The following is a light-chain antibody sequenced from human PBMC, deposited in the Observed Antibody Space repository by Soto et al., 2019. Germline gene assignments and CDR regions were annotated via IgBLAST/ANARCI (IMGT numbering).Light chain of an antibody. CDR1: TGAVTSGYY. CDR3: LLFYGDGVV. Sequence: QTVVTQEPSLTVSPGGTVTLTCASSTGAVTSGYYPNWFQQKPGQPPRALIYSTTYKHSWTPARFSGSLLGGKAALTLSGVQPEDEADYYSLLFYGDGVVFGGGTKLTVL. J-gene: IGLJ2*01. V-gene: IGLV7-43*01. CDR2: STT.